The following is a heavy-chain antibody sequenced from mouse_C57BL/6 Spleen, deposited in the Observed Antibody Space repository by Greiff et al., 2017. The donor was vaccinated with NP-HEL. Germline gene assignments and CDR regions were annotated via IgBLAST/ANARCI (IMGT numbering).Heavy chain of an antibody. CDR2: IYPGSGST. D-gene: IGHD1-1*01. Sequence: QVQLQQPGAELVKPGASVKMSCTASGYTFTSYWITWVKQRPGQGLEWIGDIYPGSGSTNYNEKFKSKATLTVATSSSTAYMQLRSLTSEDSAVYYCARDGSSNWYFDVWGTGTTVTVSS. CDR1: GYTFTSYW. CDR3: ARDGSSNWYFDV. J-gene: IGHJ1*03. V-gene: IGHV1-55*01.